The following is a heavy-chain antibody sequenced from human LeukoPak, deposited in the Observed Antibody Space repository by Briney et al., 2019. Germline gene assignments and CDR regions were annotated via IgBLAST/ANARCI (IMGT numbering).Heavy chain of an antibody. CDR1: GYTFTSYD. V-gene: IGHV1-8*01. D-gene: IGHD6-19*01. CDR2: MNPNSGNT. CDR3: ARSGSIAVAGTSYCFGY. J-gene: IGHJ4*02. Sequence: ASVKVSCKASGYTFTSYDINWVRQATGQGVEWMGWMNPNSGNTGYAQKFQGRVTMTRNTSISTAYMELSSLRSEDTAVYYCARSGSIAVAGTSYCFGYWGQGTLVTVSS.